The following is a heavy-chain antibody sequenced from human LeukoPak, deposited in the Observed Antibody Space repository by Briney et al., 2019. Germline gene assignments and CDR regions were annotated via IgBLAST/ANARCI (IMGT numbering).Heavy chain of an antibody. D-gene: IGHD4-11*01. J-gene: IGHJ5*02. CDR3: ARDLTVTSTCWFDL. V-gene: IGHV3-21*01. CDR2: ITGSSTYI. Sequence: GGSLRLSCAVSGFTFSSYTMNWVRQAPGKGLEWVPSITGSSTYIYYADSVKGRFTISRDNAKNSLYLQMNNLGAEDTAVYYCARDLTVTSTCWFDLWGQGTLVTVSS. CDR1: GFTFSSYT.